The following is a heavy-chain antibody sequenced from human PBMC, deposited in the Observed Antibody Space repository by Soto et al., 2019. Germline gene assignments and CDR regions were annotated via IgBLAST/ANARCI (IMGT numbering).Heavy chain of an antibody. Sequence: EVQLLESGGGLVQPGGSLRLSCAASGFTFSSYAMSWVRQAPGKGLEWVSAISGSGGSTYYADSVKGRFTISRDNSRNTLYLQMNSLRAEDTAVYYCAKPGYCSGGSCYHQYCPFDYWGQGTLVTVSS. CDR2: ISGSGGST. CDR1: GFTFSSYA. CDR3: AKPGYCSGGSCYHQYCPFDY. V-gene: IGHV3-23*01. J-gene: IGHJ4*02. D-gene: IGHD2-15*01.